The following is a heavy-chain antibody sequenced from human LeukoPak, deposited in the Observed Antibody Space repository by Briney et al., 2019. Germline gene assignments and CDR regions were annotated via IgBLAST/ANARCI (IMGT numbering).Heavy chain of an antibody. D-gene: IGHD4-23*01. CDR1: GFTFSSYA. Sequence: PGGSLRLSCTASGFTFSSYAMSWVRQAPGKGLGWVSAISGSGGSTYYADSVKGRFTISRDNSKNTLYLQMNSLRAEDTAVYYCAKGRGVLRWPYGMDVWGQGTTVTVSS. V-gene: IGHV3-23*01. CDR3: AKGRGVLRWPYGMDV. CDR2: ISGSGGST. J-gene: IGHJ6*02.